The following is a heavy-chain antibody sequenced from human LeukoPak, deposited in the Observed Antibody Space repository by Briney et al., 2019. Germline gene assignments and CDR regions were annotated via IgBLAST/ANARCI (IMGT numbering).Heavy chain of an antibody. V-gene: IGHV3-23*01. CDR2: ISGNGGST. CDR3: AKQTAEGDYDFWSGYYGFDY. D-gene: IGHD3-3*01. CDR1: GFTFSTDA. Sequence: VGSLRLSCAASGFTFSTDAMTWGRQAPGKRLGWVSAISGNGGSTYSADSVKGRVTISRDNSKNQMYRQMKSLRAEDTALYYCAKQTAEGDYDFWSGYYGFDYWGQGTLVTVSS. J-gene: IGHJ4*02.